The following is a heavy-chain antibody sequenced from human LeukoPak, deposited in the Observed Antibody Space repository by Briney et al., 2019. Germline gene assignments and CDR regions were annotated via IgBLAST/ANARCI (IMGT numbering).Heavy chain of an antibody. CDR1: GFTFSTYT. CDR3: AKDLGSGTFDY. D-gene: IGHD3-10*01. J-gene: IGHJ4*02. Sequence: GGSLRLSCAASGFTFSTYTMNWVRQAPGKGLEWVSFISSSSSSIYYADSVKGRFTISRDNAKNSLYLQMNSLRAEDTAVYYCAKDLGSGTFDYWGQGTLVTVSS. V-gene: IGHV3-48*01. CDR2: ISSSSSSI.